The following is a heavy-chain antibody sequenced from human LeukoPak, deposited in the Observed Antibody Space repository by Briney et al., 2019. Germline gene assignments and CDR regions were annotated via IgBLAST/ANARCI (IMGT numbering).Heavy chain of an antibody. CDR2: ISGSGGST. Sequence: GGSLRLSCAVSGITLSNYGMSWVRQAPGKGLEWVAGISGSGGSTNYADSVKGRFTISRDNPKNTLYPQLNSLRAEDTAVYFCAKRGVVIRVILVGFHKEAYYFDSWGQGALVIVSS. CDR3: AKRGVVIRVILVGFHKEAYYFDS. CDR1: GITLSNYG. D-gene: IGHD3-22*01. J-gene: IGHJ4*02. V-gene: IGHV3-23*01.